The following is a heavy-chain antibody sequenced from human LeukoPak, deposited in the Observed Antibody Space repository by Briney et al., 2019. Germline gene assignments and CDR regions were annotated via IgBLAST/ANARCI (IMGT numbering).Heavy chain of an antibody. Sequence: GGSLRLSCAASGFTFDDYAMHWVRQAPGKGLEWVSGISWNSGSIGYADSAKGRFTISRDNAKNSLYLQMDSLRAEDTAVYYCARDAGYGYDRFDYWGQGTQVTVSS. D-gene: IGHD5-18*01. CDR2: ISWNSGSI. J-gene: IGHJ4*02. V-gene: IGHV3-9*01. CDR3: ARDAGYGYDRFDY. CDR1: GFTFDDYA.